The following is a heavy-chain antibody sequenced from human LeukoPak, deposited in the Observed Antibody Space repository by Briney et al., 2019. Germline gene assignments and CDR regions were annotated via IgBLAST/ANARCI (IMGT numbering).Heavy chain of an antibody. CDR2: IGDDGNEK. CDR3: ARDGPGYKDLDL. CDR1: GFSCSRDW. Sequence: PGGSLILFCAASGFSCSRDWMSWVRQPQGKGLEWVANIGDDGNEKYYADSVKGRFIISRDNARSSLHLQMSSLRVEDTAVYYCARDGPGYKDLDLWGQGTLVTVSS. V-gene: IGHV3-7*04. J-gene: IGHJ5*02. D-gene: IGHD2-15*01.